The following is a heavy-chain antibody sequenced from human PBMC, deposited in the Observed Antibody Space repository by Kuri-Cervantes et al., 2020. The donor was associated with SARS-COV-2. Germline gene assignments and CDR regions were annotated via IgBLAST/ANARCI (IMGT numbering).Heavy chain of an antibody. J-gene: IGHJ4*02. V-gene: IGHV4-38-2*02. CDR2: IYYSGST. CDR1: GYSISSGYY. Sequence: SETLSLTCTVSGYSISSGYYWGWIRQPPGKGLEWIGSIYYSGSTYYNPSLKSRVTISVDTSKNQFSLKLSSVTAADTAVYYCARGDYPDYWGQGTLVTVSS. D-gene: IGHD3-10*01. CDR3: ARGDYPDY.